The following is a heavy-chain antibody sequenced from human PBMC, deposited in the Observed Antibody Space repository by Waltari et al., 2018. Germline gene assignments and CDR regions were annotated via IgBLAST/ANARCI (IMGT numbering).Heavy chain of an antibody. CDR2: VDPEDGET. CDR3: AREGFRYCSSTSCPNWFDP. D-gene: IGHD2-2*01. V-gene: IGHV1-69-2*01. J-gene: IGHJ5*02. Sequence: EVQLVQSGAEVKKPGATVKISCKASGYTFTDYYMHWVQQAPGKGLEWMGRVDPEDGETIYAGKFQGRVTITADTYTDTAYMELSSLRSEDTAVYYCAREGFRYCSSTSCPNWFDPWGQGTLVTVSS. CDR1: GYTFTDYY.